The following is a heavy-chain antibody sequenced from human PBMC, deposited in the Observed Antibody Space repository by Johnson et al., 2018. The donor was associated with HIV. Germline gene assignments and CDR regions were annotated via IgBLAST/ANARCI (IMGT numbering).Heavy chain of an antibody. CDR2: ISSSGSTI. Sequence: QVQLVESGGGLVKPGGSLRLSCAASGFIFSDYYMSWIRQATGKGLEWVSYISSSGSTIYYAASVKGRFTISRDNAKNSLYLQMNSLRAEDTAVYYCERDCTGGVCLNDAFDIWGQGTMVTVSS. CDR3: ERDCTGGVCLNDAFDI. CDR1: GFIFSDYY. J-gene: IGHJ3*02. D-gene: IGHD2-8*02. V-gene: IGHV3-11*04.